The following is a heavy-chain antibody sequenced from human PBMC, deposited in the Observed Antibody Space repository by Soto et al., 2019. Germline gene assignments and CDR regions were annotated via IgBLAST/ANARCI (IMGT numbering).Heavy chain of an antibody. V-gene: IGHV3-7*01. CDR2: IKQDGSEK. CDR3: AGEGGDPYFDC. Sequence: EVQLVESGGGLVQPGGSLRLSCAASGFTFSSYWMSWVRQAPGKGLEWVANIKQDGSEKYYVDSVKGRFTISRDNAKNSLYLQMNSLRAEDTAVYYCAGEGGDPYFDCWGQGTLVTVSS. J-gene: IGHJ4*02. CDR1: GFTFSSYW. D-gene: IGHD2-21*02.